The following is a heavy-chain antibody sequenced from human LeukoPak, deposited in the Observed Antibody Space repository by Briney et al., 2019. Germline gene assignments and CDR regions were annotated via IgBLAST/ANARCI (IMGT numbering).Heavy chain of an antibody. D-gene: IGHD4-17*01. CDR3: ARGYGDPDY. J-gene: IGHJ4*02. CDR2: IYYSGST. V-gene: IGHV4-59*01. Sequence: SETLSLTCTVSGGSISSYYWSWIRQPPGKGLGWIGYIYYSGSTNYNPSLKSRVTISVDTSKKQFSLKLSSVTAADTAVYYCARGYGDPDYWGQGTLVTVSS. CDR1: GGSISSYY.